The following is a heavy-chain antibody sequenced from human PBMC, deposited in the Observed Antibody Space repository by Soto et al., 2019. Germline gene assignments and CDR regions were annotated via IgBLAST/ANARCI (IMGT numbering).Heavy chain of an antibody. Sequence: GASVKVSCKASGYTFTSYAMHWVRQAPGQRLEWMGWINAGNGNTKYSQKFQGRVTITRDTSASTAYMELSSLRSEDTAVYYCAREWYSSSWYEGDQFDYWGQGTLVTVSS. V-gene: IGHV1-3*01. CDR1: GYTFTSYA. D-gene: IGHD6-13*01. CDR2: INAGNGNT. J-gene: IGHJ4*02. CDR3: AREWYSSSWYEGDQFDY.